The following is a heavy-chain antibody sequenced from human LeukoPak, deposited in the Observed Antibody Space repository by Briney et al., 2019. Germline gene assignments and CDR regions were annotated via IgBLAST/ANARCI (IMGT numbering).Heavy chain of an antibody. D-gene: IGHD3-10*01. CDR3: AREIRDYYGSGSYYFDY. Sequence: SETLSLTCTVSGGSISSYYWSWIRQPPGRGLEWIGHIYYSGSTNYNPSLKSRVTISVDTSKNQFSLKLSSVTAADTAVYYCAREIRDYYGSGSYYFDYWGQGTLVTVSS. J-gene: IGHJ4*02. CDR2: IYYSGST. V-gene: IGHV4-59*01. CDR1: GGSISSYY.